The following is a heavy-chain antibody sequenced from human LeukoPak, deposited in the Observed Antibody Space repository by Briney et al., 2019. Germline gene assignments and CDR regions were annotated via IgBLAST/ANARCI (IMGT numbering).Heavy chain of an antibody. CDR2: ISGSGGST. J-gene: IGHJ4*02. CDR3: AKDREWFDY. Sequence: GGSLRLSCGAPGFTISSSAMSWVRQAPGKGLEWVSAISGSGGSTYYADSVKGRFTISRDNSKNTLYLQMNSLRAEDTAVYYCAKDREWFDYWGQGTLVTVSS. D-gene: IGHD3-3*01. CDR1: GFTISSSA. V-gene: IGHV3-23*01.